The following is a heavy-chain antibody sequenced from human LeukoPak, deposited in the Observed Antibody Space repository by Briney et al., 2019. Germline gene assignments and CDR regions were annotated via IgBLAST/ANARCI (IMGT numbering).Heavy chain of an antibody. CDR2: ISSRSTST. CDR3: ARPGRDDGFDI. J-gene: IGHJ3*02. V-gene: IGHV3-48*01. Sequence: GGSLRLSCAASGFTFSSYSMNWVRQAPGKGLEWLSYISSRSTSTYYADSVKGRFTISRDNAKNSLYLQMNSLRGDDTAVYFCARPGRDDGFDIWGQGTMVTVSS. CDR1: GFTFSSYS.